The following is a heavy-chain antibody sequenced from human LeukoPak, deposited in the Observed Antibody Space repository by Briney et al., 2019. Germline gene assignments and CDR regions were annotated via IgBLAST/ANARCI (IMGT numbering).Heavy chain of an antibody. Sequence: PSETLSLTCAVYGGSFSGYYWSWIRQPPGKGLEWIGEINHSGSTNYNPSLKSRVTISVDTSKNQFSLKLSSVTAADTAVYYCARGPLIPHYADYYGEGDYWGQGTLVTVSS. J-gene: IGHJ4*02. V-gene: IGHV4-34*01. CDR2: INHSGST. D-gene: IGHD4-17*01. CDR1: GGSFSGYY. CDR3: ARGPLIPHYADYYGEGDY.